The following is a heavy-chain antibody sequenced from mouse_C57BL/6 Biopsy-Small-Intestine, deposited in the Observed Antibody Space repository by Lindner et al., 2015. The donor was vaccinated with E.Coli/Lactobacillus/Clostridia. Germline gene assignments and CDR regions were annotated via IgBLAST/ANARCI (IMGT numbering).Heavy chain of an antibody. V-gene: IGHV1-81*01. CDR1: GYTFTSYG. CDR3: ARRGISGYVYFDY. CDR2: IYPRSGDT. Sequence: VQLQESGAEVARPGASVKLSCKASGYTFTSYGISWVKQGIGQGLEWIEEIYPRSGDTYYNEKFKGKATLTADKSSSTAYMELRSLTSEDSAVYFCARRGISGYVYFDYWGQGTTLTVSS. J-gene: IGHJ2*01. D-gene: IGHD3-2*02.